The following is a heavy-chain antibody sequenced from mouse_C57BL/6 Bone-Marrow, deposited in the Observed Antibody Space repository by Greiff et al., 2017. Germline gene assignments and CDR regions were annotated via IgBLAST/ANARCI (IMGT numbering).Heavy chain of an antibody. J-gene: IGHJ2*01. CDR1: GYSFTGYY. D-gene: IGHD4-1*01. CDR3: ARFWDYGDD. Sequence: VQLQQSGPELVKPGASVKISCKASGYSFTGYYMNWVKQSPEKSLEWIGEINPSTGGTTYNQKFKAKATLTVDKSSSTAYMQLKSLTSEDSAVYDCARFWDYGDDWGQGTTLTVSS. V-gene: IGHV1-42*01. CDR2: INPSTGGT.